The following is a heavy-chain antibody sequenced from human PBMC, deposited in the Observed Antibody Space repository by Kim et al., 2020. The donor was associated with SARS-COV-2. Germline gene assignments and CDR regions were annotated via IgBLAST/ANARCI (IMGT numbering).Heavy chain of an antibody. CDR2: ISYDGSNK. CDR3: AREGGGSSWSRAYYYYGMDL. J-gene: IGHJ6*02. Sequence: GGSLRLSCAASGFTFSSYAMHWVRQAPGKGLEWVAVISYDGSNKYYADSVKGRFTISRDNPKNTLYLQMNSLRAEDTAVYYCAREGGGSSWSRAYYYYGMDLWGQGTTVTVSS. D-gene: IGHD6-13*01. V-gene: IGHV3-30-3*01. CDR1: GFTFSSYA.